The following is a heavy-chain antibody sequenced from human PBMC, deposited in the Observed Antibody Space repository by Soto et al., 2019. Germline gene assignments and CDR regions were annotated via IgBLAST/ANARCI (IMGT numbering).Heavy chain of an antibody. V-gene: IGHV3-11*04. D-gene: IGHD5-18*01. CDR2: ISSSGSTI. J-gene: IGHJ6*02. Sequence: QVQLVESGGGLVKPGGSLRLSCAASGFTFSDYYMSWIRQAPGKGLEWVSYISSSGSTIYYADSVKGRFTISRDNSKNTLYLQMNSLRAEDTAVYYGARYHVDTAMVPRNGMDVWGQGTTVTVSS. CDR3: ARYHVDTAMVPRNGMDV. CDR1: GFTFSDYY.